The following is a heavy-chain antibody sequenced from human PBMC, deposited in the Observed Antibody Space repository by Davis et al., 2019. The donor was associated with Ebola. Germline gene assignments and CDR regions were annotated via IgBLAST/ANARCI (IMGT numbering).Heavy chain of an antibody. Sequence: ASVKVSCKASGYTFIGYYIHWVRQAPGQGLEWMGWINPKSGGTNSAQKFQGRVTMTRDTSISTAYMELSGLRSDDTAVYYCASDGSGPHTGFDYWGQGTLVTVSS. V-gene: IGHV1-2*02. CDR3: ASDGSGPHTGFDY. J-gene: IGHJ4*02. CDR1: GYTFIGYY. CDR2: INPKSGGT. D-gene: IGHD1-26*01.